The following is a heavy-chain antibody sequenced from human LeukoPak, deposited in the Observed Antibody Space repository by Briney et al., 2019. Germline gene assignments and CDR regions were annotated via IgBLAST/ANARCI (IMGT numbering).Heavy chain of an antibody. Sequence: GASVQFSFKASGCAFTCYYMHWVRPAPGQGVGWMGWINPNSGGTNYAQKFQGRVTITRDTSISTAYMELSRLRSDDTAVYYCARVGRRGSSWYNYWGQGTLVTVSS. CDR1: GCAFTCYY. CDR2: INPNSGGT. V-gene: IGHV1-2*02. J-gene: IGHJ4*02. D-gene: IGHD6-13*01. CDR3: ARVGRRGSSWYNY.